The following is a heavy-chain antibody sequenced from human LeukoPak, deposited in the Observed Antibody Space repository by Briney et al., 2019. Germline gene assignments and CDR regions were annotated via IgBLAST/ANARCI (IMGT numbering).Heavy chain of an antibody. V-gene: IGHV4-38-2*02. D-gene: IGHD6-13*01. CDR3: ARPHSSSPYNWFDP. CDR2: IYHSGST. J-gene: IGHJ5*02. CDR1: GYSISSGYY. Sequence: SETLSLTCTVSGYSISSGYYWGWIRQPPRKGLEWIGSIYHSGSTYYNPSLKSRVTISVDTSKNQFPLKLSSVTAADTAVYYCARPHSSSPYNWFDPWGQGTLVTVSS.